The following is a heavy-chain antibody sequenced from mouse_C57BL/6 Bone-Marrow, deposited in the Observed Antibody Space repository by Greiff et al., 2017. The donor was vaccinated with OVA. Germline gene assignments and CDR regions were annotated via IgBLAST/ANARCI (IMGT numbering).Heavy chain of an antibody. J-gene: IGHJ1*03. Sequence: EVKVVESGGGLVQPGESLKLSCESNEYEFPSHDMSWVRKTPEKRLELVAAINSDGGSTYYPDTMERRFIISRDNTKKTLYLQMSSLRSEDTALYYCARRADGYYWYFDVWGTGTTVTVSS. CDR1: EYEFPSHD. CDR3: ARRADGYYWYFDV. CDR2: INSDGGST. V-gene: IGHV5-2*01. D-gene: IGHD2-3*01.